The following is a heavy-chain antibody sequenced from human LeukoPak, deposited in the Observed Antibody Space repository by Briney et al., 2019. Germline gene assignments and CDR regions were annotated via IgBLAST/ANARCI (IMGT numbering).Heavy chain of an antibody. CDR3: ARVGGLSCGGDCYYFDY. CDR1: GGSISSYY. J-gene: IGHJ4*02. Sequence: SETLSLTCTVSGGSISSYYWSWIRQPPGKGLEWIGYIYYSGSTNYNPSLKSRVTISVDTSKNQFSLKLSSVTAADTAVYYCARVGGLSCGGDCYYFDYWGQGTLVTVSS. V-gene: IGHV4-59*01. CDR2: IYYSGST. D-gene: IGHD2-21*02.